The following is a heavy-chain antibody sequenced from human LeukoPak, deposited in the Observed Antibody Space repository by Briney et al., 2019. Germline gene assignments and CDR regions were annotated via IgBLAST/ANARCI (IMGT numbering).Heavy chain of an antibody. J-gene: IGHJ4*02. CDR3: AREGSEHIVVVTAFDY. V-gene: IGHV1-46*01. Sequence: ASVKVSCKASGYTFTSYYMHWVRQAPGQGLEWMGIINPSGGSTSYAQKFQGRVTMTRDTSTSTVYMELSSLRSEDTAVHYCAREGSEHIVVVTAFDYWGQGTLVTVSS. CDR2: INPSGGST. CDR1: GYTFTSYY. D-gene: IGHD2-21*02.